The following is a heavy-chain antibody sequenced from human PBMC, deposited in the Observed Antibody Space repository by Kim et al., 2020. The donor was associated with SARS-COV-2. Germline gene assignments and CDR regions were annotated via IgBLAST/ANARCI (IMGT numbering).Heavy chain of an antibody. J-gene: IGHJ3*02. CDR3: VRGKNSAFDI. V-gene: IGHV6-1*01. Sequence: SQTLSLTCAISGDSLFTNGVAWNWIRQSPSRGLEWLGRTYYTSSWSYDYTVSVKSRITITPDTSKNQFSLQLSTVTPDDSAIYYCVRGKNSAFDICGHGTKVTISS. CDR2: TYYTSSWSY. CDR1: GDSLFTNGVA.